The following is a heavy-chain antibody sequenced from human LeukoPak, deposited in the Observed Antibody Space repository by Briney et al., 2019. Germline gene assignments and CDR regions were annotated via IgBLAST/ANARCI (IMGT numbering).Heavy chain of an antibody. V-gene: IGHV4-34*01. CDR3: ARGLKGVTMVRGETLNWFDP. J-gene: IGHJ5*02. CDR2: INHSGST. CDR1: GGSFSGYY. Sequence: SETLSLTCAVYGGSFSGYYWSWIRQPPGKGLEWIGEINHSGSTNYSPSLKSRVTISVDTSKNQFSLKLSSVTAADTAVYYCARGLKGVTMVRGETLNWFDPWGQGTLVTVSS. D-gene: IGHD3-10*01.